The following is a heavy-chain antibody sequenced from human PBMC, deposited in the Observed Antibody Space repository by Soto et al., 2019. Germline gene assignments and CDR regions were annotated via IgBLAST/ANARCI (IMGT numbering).Heavy chain of an antibody. D-gene: IGHD6-13*01. CDR3: ARGSNSRY. V-gene: IGHV4-34*01. Sequence: QVQLQQWGAGLLKPSETLSLTCAVYGGSFSGYYWSWIRQPPGKGLEGIGEINHSGSTNYNPSLKSRVTISVDTSKTQFSLKLSSVTAADTAVYYCARGSNSRYWGQGTLVTVSS. CDR1: GGSFSGYY. CDR2: INHSGST. J-gene: IGHJ4*02.